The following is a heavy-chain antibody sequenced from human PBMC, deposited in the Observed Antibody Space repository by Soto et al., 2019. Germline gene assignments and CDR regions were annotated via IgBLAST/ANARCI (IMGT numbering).Heavy chain of an antibody. CDR1: GFTFSSYG. CDR2: ISYDGSNK. Sequence: GGSLRLSCAASGFTFSSYGMHWVRQAPGKGLEWVAVISYDGSNKYYADSMKGRFTISRDNSKNTLYLQMNSLRAEDTAVYYCANYDFWSGYPSNYYYMDVWGKGTTVTVSS. V-gene: IGHV3-30*18. CDR3: ANYDFWSGYPSNYYYMDV. J-gene: IGHJ6*03. D-gene: IGHD3-3*01.